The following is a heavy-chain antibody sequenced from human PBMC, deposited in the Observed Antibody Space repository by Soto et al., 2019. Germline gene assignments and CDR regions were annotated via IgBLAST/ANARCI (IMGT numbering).Heavy chain of an antibody. V-gene: IGHV4-34*01. CDR2: INHSGST. CDR1: GGSFSGYY. D-gene: IGHD6-19*01. Sequence: SETLSLTCAVYGGSFSGYYWSWIRQPPGKGLEWIGEINHSGSTNYNPSLKSRVTISVDTSKNQFSLKLSSVTAADTAVYYCARAIRYSTVAGTYYYYGMDVWGQGTTVTVSS. J-gene: IGHJ6*02. CDR3: ARAIRYSTVAGTYYYYGMDV.